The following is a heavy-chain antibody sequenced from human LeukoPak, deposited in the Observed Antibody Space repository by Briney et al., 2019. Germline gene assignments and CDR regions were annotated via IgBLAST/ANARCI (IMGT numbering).Heavy chain of an antibody. Sequence: PGGSLRLSCEASGFSLSSYWMHWVRQAPGKGLVWVSRINNDGSSTDYADSVKGRFTVSRDNAKNTLFLQMNSLRDEDTADYYCTRTGSAWYIWYFDLWGRGTLVTVSS. CDR3: TRTGSAWYIWYFDL. CDR2: INNDGSST. V-gene: IGHV3-74*01. J-gene: IGHJ2*01. CDR1: GFSLSSYW. D-gene: IGHD6-13*01.